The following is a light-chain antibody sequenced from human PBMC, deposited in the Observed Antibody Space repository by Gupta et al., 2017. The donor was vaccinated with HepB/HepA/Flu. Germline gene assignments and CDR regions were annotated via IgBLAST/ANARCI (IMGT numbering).Light chain of an antibody. Sequence: SYELTQPPSVSVSPGPTASITCSGDKLGDKSASWYQQKPGQSPVLVIYQDNKRPSRIPERFSGSNAGNTATLTISGTQAMDEAEYYCQAWETRTSRVFGGGTKLTGL. CDR2: QDN. V-gene: IGLV3-1*01. CDR1: KLGDKS. J-gene: IGLJ3*02. CDR3: QAWETRTSRV.